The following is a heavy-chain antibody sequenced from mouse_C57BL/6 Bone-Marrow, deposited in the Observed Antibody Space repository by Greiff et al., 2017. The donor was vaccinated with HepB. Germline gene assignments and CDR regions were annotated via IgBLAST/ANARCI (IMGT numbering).Heavy chain of an antibody. CDR3: ARFITTVVATYFHWYFDV. Sequence: QVQLQQPGAELVKPGASVKLSCKASGYTFTSYWMQWVKQRPGQGLEWIGEIDPSDSYTNYNQKFKGKATLTGDTSSSTAYMQLSSLTSEDSAVYYCARFITTVVATYFHWYFDVWGTGTTVTVSS. CDR2: IDPSDSYT. D-gene: IGHD1-1*01. CDR1: GYTFTSYW. V-gene: IGHV1-50*01. J-gene: IGHJ1*03.